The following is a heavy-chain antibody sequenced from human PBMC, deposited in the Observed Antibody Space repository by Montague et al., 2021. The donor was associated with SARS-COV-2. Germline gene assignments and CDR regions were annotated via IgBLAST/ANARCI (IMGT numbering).Heavy chain of an antibody. CDR3: AKVGDTVTGYSLINLDA. J-gene: IGHJ5*02. V-gene: IGHV3-23*03. CDR1: GFTFSNSP. D-gene: IGHD3-9*01. Sequence: SLRLSCAASGFTFSNSPMSWVRQAPGKGLDWVSVIHSAGRGTYYADSVQGQFTISRDNLKNTVYLQMNSLRDVDTALYYCAKVGDTVTGYSLINLDAWGQGTLVVVSS. CDR2: IHSAGRGT.